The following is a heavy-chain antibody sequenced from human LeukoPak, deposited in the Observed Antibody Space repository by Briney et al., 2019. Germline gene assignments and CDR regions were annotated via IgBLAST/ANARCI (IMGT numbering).Heavy chain of an antibody. CDR2: ITDSSTST. V-gene: IGHV3-23*01. Sequence: GGSMRLSCAASGFTFSSYAMHWVRQAPGKGLEWVSAITDSSTSTYYADFVKGRFTISRHNSKNTLYLQMNSLRAEDTAVYYCAKGSSSSRPYYFDYWGQGTLVTVSS. J-gene: IGHJ4*02. CDR3: AKGSSSSRPYYFDY. CDR1: GFTFSSYA. D-gene: IGHD6-13*01.